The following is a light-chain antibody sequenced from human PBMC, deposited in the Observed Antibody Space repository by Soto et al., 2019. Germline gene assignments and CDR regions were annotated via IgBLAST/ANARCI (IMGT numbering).Light chain of an antibody. CDR2: DAS. CDR1: HIISSW. CDR3: QQYNSYPWT. V-gene: IGKV1-5*01. J-gene: IGKJ1*01. Sequence: DIQMTQSPSTLSASVGDRVTITCRARHIISSWLSWYQQKPGKAPKVLIYDASRLESGVPSRFSGSESGTEFTLTISSLQPDYVATYYCQQYNSYPWTFGQGTTVEI.